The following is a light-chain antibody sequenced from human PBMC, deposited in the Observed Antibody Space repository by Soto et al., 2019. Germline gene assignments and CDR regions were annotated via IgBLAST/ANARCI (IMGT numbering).Light chain of an antibody. Sequence: QSALTQPRSVSGSPGQSVSISCTGTSSDVGGYDYVSWYQQHPGRAPKLMIYAVTKRPSGVPDRFSGSKSGNTASLTISGLQAEDEADYFCKSYAGSNTYVFGSGTKLTVL. V-gene: IGLV2-11*01. CDR2: AVT. J-gene: IGLJ1*01. CDR3: KSYAGSNTYV. CDR1: SSDVGGYDY.